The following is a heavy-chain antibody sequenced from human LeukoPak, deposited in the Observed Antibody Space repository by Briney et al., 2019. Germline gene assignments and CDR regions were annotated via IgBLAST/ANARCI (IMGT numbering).Heavy chain of an antibody. J-gene: IGHJ4*02. CDR1: GYTFTSYY. CDR2: ISAYNGNT. Sequence: ASVKVSCKASGYTFTSYYIHWVRQAPGQGLEWMGWISAYNGNTNYAQKLQGRVTMTTDTSTSTAYMELRSLRSDDTAVYYCARDHHWKGAFDYWGQGTLVTVSS. D-gene: IGHD1-1*01. CDR3: ARDHHWKGAFDY. V-gene: IGHV1-18*04.